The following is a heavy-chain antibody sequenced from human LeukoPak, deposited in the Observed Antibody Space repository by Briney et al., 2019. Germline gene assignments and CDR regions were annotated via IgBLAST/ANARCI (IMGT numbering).Heavy chain of an antibody. Sequence: PSETLSLTCTVSGGSISSYYWSWIRQPPGKGLEWIGYIYYSGSTNYNPSLKSRVTISVDTSKNQFSLKLSSVTAADTAVYYCARETQLWLHDYWGQGTLVTVSS. D-gene: IGHD5-18*01. V-gene: IGHV4-59*12. CDR2: IYYSGST. CDR1: GGSISSYY. CDR3: ARETQLWLHDY. J-gene: IGHJ4*02.